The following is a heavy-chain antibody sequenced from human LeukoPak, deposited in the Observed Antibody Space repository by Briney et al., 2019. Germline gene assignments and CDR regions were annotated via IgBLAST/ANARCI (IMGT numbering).Heavy chain of an antibody. CDR1: GFTFSSYW. Sequence: PGGSLRLSCAASGFTFSSYWMSWVRQAPGKGLEWVANIKEDGSEKYYVDSVKGRFTISRDNAKNSLYLQMNSLRAEDTAVYYCARDRVRYSSSWYYFDYWGQGTLVTVSS. J-gene: IGHJ4*02. CDR2: IKEDGSEK. D-gene: IGHD6-13*01. CDR3: ARDRVRYSSSWYYFDY. V-gene: IGHV3-7*01.